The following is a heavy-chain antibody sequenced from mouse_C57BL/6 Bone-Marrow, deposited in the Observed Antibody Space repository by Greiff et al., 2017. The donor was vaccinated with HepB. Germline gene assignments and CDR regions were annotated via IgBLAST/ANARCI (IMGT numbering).Heavy chain of an antibody. J-gene: IGHJ2*01. CDR3: ARAETGGSFDY. CDR2: INYDGSST. V-gene: IGHV5-16*01. Sequence: EVQLVESEGGLVQPGRSMKLSCTASGFTFSDYYMAWVRQVPEKGLEWVANINYDGSSTYYLDSLKSRFIISRDNAKNILYLQMSSLKSEDTATYYCARAETGGSFDYWGQGTTLTVSS. CDR1: GFTFSDYY. D-gene: IGHD4-1*01.